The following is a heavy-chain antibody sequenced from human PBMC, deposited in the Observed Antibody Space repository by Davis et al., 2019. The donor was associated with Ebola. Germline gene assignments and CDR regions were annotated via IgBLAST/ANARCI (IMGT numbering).Heavy chain of an antibody. CDR3: TRGRDCTNGVCYKAHWFDS. CDR2: ISAYNGNT. CDR1: GYTFTSYG. Sequence: ASVKVSCKASGYTFTSYGISWVRQAPGQGLEWMGWISAYNGNTNYAQKLQGRVTMTTDTSTSTAYMELRSLRSDDTAVYYCTRGRDCTNGVCYKAHWFDSWGLGTLVTVSS. J-gene: IGHJ5*01. V-gene: IGHV1-18*01. D-gene: IGHD2-8*01.